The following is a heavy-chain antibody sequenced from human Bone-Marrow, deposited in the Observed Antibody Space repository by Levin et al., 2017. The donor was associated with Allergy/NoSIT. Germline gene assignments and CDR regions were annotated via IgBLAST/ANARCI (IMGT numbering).Heavy chain of an antibody. J-gene: IGHJ3*02. CDR3: ARDHFTMIVVGAFDI. V-gene: IGHV3-30-3*01. Sequence: SCAASGFTFSSYAMHWVRQAPGKGLEWVAVISYDGSNKYYADSVKGRFTISRDNSKNTLYLQMNSLRAEDTAVYYCARDHFTMIVVGAFDIWGLGTMVTVSS. CDR2: ISYDGSNK. CDR1: GFTFSSYA. D-gene: IGHD3-22*01.